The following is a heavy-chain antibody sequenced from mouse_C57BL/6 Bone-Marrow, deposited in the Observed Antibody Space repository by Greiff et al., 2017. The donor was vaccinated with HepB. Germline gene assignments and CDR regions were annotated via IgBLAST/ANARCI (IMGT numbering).Heavy chain of an antibody. CDR2: ISNLAYSI. D-gene: IGHD1-1*01. CDR3: ARMTTVGYFDV. V-gene: IGHV5-15*01. Sequence: EVMLVESGGGLVQPGGSLKLSCAASGFTFSDYGMAWVRQAPRKGPEWVAFISNLAYSIYYADTVTGRFTISRENAKNTLYLEMSSLRSEDTAMYYCARMTTVGYFDVWGTGTTVTVPS. J-gene: IGHJ1*03. CDR1: GFTFSDYG.